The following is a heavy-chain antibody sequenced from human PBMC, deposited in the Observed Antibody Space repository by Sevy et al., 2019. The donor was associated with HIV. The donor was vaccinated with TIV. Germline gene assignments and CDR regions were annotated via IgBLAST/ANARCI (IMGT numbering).Heavy chain of an antibody. CDR1: GFTFSNYA. D-gene: IGHD2-2*01. CDR3: AREGCSKPHHY. J-gene: IGHJ4*02. CDR2: FSFGCGKI. V-gene: IGHV3-23*01. Sequence: GGSLRLSCAASGFTFSNYAMSWVRQAPGKGLEWVSTFSFGCGKINYEDSVKGRFTISRDNSKNTLYLQMNSLRAEDTALYYCAREGCSKPHHYWGQGTLVTVSS.